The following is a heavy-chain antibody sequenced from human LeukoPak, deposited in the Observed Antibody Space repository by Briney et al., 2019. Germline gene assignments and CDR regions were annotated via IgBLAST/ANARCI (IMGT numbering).Heavy chain of an antibody. D-gene: IGHD3-22*01. J-gene: IGHJ4*02. V-gene: IGHV3-23*01. CDR2: ISGSGGST. Sequence: GGSLRLSCAASGFTFSSYAMSWVRQAPGKGLEWVSAISGSGGSTYYADSVKGRFTISRDNSKNTLYLQMNSLRAEDTAVYYCAKGAYYYDSSGYWGPDYWGQGTLVTVSS. CDR3: AKGAYYYDSSGYWGPDY. CDR1: GFTFSSYA.